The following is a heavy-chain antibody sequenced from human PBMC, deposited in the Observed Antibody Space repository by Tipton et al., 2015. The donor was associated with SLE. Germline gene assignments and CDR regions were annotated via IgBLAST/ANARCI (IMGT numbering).Heavy chain of an antibody. CDR2: IYYSGST. D-gene: IGHD7-27*01. CDR1: GGSISSSSYY. CDR3: ARGIWGLGY. Sequence: TLSLTCTVSGGSISSSSYYWGWIRQPPGKGLEWIGSIYYSGSTNYNPSLKSRVTISVDTSKNQFSLKLTSVTAADTAVYYCARGIWGLGYWGQGTLVTVSS. V-gene: IGHV4-39*07. J-gene: IGHJ4*02.